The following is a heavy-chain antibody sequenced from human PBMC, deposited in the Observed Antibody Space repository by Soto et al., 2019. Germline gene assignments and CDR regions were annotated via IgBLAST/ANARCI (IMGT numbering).Heavy chain of an antibody. J-gene: IGHJ6*02. CDR1: GGTFSSYA. Sequence: GASVKVSCKASGGTFSSYAISWVRQAPGQGLEWMGGIIPIFGTANYAQKFQGRVTITADESTSTAYMELSSLRSEDTAVYYCAREIGIAAAGTYYYGMDVWGQGTTVTVSS. CDR2: IIPIFGTA. D-gene: IGHD6-13*01. CDR3: AREIGIAAAGTYYYGMDV. V-gene: IGHV1-69*13.